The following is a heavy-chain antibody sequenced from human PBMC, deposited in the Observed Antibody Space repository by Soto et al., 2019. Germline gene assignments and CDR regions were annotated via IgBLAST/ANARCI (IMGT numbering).Heavy chain of an antibody. J-gene: IGHJ4*02. Sequence: QVQLVESGGGVVQPGRSLRLSCEASGFIFNIYGMHWVRQAPGKGLEWVAIISYDGSNKDYADSMKGRFTISRDNSKNTLYLQINSLRADDTAVYYCAKDQGYCLGGSCYFPDSWGQGTLVTVSS. CDR1: GFIFNIYG. CDR3: AKDQGYCLGGSCYFPDS. V-gene: IGHV3-30*18. D-gene: IGHD2-15*01. CDR2: ISYDGSNK.